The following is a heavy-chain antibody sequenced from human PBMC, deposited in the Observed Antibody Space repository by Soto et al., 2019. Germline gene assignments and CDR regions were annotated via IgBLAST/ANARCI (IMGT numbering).Heavy chain of an antibody. CDR2: INPSGGST. V-gene: IGHV1-46*01. D-gene: IGHD2-2*01. CDR1: GYTFTSYY. CDR3: ARDAGLVPAAIDYYYYYGMDV. J-gene: IGHJ6*02. Sequence: ASVKVSCKASGYTFTSYYMHWVRQAPGQGLEWMGIINPSGGSTSYAQKFQGRVTMTRDTSTSTVYMELSSLRSEDTAVYYCARDAGLVPAAIDYYYYYGMDVWGQGTTVTVSS.